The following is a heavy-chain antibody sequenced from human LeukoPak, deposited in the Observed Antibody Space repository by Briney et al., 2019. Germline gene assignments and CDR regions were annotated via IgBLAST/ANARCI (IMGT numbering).Heavy chain of an antibody. V-gene: IGHV4-31*03. Sequence: SETLSLTCTVSGGSISSGGYYWSWVRQHPGKGLEWIGYIYYSGSTSYYNPSLKSRVTISVDTSKNQFSLRLSSVTAADTAVYYCAGDCSSTTCPKLDYWGQGTLVTVSS. D-gene: IGHD2-2*01. CDR3: AGDCSSTTCPKLDY. CDR1: GGSISSGGYY. J-gene: IGHJ4*02. CDR2: IYYSGSTS.